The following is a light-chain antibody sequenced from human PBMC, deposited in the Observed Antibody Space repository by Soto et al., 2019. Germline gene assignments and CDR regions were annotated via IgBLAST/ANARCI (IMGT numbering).Light chain of an antibody. CDR2: DVT. J-gene: IGLJ1*01. CDR3: SSYTSSGTL. CDR1: SSDVGGYNY. Sequence: QSALTQPASVSGSPGQSITISCTGTSSDVGGYNYVSWYQHHPGKAPKLIIYDVTNRPSGVSNPFSGSKSGNTASLTISGLQPEDEADYYCSSYTSSGTLFGTGTKVTVL. V-gene: IGLV2-14*03.